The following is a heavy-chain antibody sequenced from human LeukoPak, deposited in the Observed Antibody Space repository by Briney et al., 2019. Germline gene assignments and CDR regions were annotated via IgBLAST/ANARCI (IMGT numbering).Heavy chain of an antibody. CDR3: AGGAASGGYDY. CDR1: GFIFSDYD. D-gene: IGHD3-10*01. V-gene: IGHV3-64*01. CDR2: ITSNGGRT. J-gene: IGHJ4*02. Sequence: QPGGSLRLSCAASGFIFSDYDVHWVRQAPGKGLEFVSAITSNGGRTFYANSVKGRFTISRDNSKNALYLQMDSLRADDMAVYYCAGGAASGGYDYWGQGALVTVSS.